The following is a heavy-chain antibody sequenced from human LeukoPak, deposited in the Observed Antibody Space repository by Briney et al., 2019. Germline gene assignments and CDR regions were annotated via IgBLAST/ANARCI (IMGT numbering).Heavy chain of an antibody. Sequence: SETLSLTCTVSGGSISGYYYNWIRQPPGKGLEWIGYIYYSGSTNYNASLKSRDTISLDTSKNQFSLKLSSVTTADTAVYYCARSVVTLYWYFDLWDRGTLVTVPS. J-gene: IGHJ2*01. CDR3: ARSVVTLYWYFDL. V-gene: IGHV4-59*01. CDR1: GGSISGYY. D-gene: IGHD4-23*01. CDR2: IYYSGST.